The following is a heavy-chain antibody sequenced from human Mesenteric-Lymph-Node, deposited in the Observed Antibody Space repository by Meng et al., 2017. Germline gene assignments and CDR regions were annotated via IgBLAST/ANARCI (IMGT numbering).Heavy chain of an antibody. J-gene: IGHJ4*02. CDR1: GFTVSSYE. V-gene: IGHV3-74*01. Sequence: GESLKISCAASGFTVSSYEMNWVRQAPGKGLVWVVRVNRVGTITNYADSVKGRFTISRDNAKNTLSLQMNSLRAEDTGMYYCAREFSDYVLPIDYWGQGTLVTVSS. CDR2: VNRVGTIT. D-gene: IGHD5-12*01. CDR3: AREFSDYVLPIDY.